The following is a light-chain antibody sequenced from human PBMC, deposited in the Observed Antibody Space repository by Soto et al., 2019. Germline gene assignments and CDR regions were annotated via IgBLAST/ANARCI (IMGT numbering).Light chain of an antibody. CDR3: QKYGSSPPIT. CDR1: QSITSNY. J-gene: IGKJ5*01. V-gene: IGKV3-20*01. Sequence: EIVLTQSPGTLSLSPGGRATLSCRASQSITSNYIAWYQQRPGQAPRLLIYGASYRATGIPDRFSGSGSGTDFTLTISRLEPEDFAVSYCQKYGSSPPITFGQGTRLDIK. CDR2: GAS.